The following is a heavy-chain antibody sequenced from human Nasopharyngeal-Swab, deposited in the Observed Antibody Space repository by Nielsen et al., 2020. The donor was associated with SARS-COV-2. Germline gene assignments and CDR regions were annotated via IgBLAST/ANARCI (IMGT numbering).Heavy chain of an antibody. J-gene: IGHJ4*02. V-gene: IGHV3-33*08. CDR1: GFTFSSYA. CDR3: ARDISPHSGLDY. Sequence: GESLKISCAASGFTFSSYAMSWVRQAPGKGLEWVAVIWYDGSNKYYADSVKGRFTISRDNSKNTLYLQMNSLRAEDTAVYYCARDISPHSGLDYWGQGTLVTVSS. D-gene: IGHD6-19*01. CDR2: IWYDGSNK.